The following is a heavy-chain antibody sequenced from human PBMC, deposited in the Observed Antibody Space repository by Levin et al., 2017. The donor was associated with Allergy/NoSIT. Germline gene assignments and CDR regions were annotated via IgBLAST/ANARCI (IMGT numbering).Heavy chain of an antibody. CDR2: ISYDGSNK. J-gene: IGHJ6*02. CDR1: GFTFSSYA. V-gene: IGHV3-30*04. Sequence: GGSLRLSCAASGFTFSSYAMHWVRQAPGKGLEWVAVISYDGSNKYYADSVKGRFTISRDNSKNTLYLQMNSLRAEDTAVYYCAAPAEQHVGMDVWGQGTTVTVSS. D-gene: IGHD6-6*01. CDR3: AAPAEQHVGMDV.